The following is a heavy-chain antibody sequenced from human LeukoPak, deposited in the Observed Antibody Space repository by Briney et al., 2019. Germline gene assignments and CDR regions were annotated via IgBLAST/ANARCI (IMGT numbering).Heavy chain of an antibody. CDR3: AKDEGISGSSDY. Sequence: GGPLRLSCAASGFTFNNYAKTWVRQAPWKGLEWVSAMSGSGDITYYADSVKGRFTISRDNSKNTLYLQMNSLRAEDTAVYYCAKDEGISGSSDYWGQGTLVTVSS. D-gene: IGHD1-26*01. J-gene: IGHJ4*02. V-gene: IGHV3-23*01. CDR2: MSGSGDIT. CDR1: GFTFNNYA.